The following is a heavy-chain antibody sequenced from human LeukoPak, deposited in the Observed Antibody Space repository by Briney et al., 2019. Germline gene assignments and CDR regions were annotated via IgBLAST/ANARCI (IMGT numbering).Heavy chain of an antibody. CDR2: INHSGST. J-gene: IGHJ4*02. V-gene: IGHV4-34*01. D-gene: IGHD3-9*01. CDR3: ARVKLRYFDWLSHFDY. CDR1: GGSISSYY. Sequence: PSETLSLTCTVSGGSISSYYWGWIRQPPGKGLEWIGEINHSGSTNYNPSLKSRVTISVDTSKNQFSLKLSSVTAADTAVYYCARVKLRYFDWLSHFDYWGQGTLVTVSS.